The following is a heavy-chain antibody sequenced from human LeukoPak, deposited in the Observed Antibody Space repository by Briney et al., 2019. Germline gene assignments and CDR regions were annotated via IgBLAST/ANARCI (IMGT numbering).Heavy chain of an antibody. J-gene: IGHJ5*02. D-gene: IGHD2-21*01. Sequence: GGSLRLSCAASGFTFSSYAMSWVRQAPGKGLEWVSAISGSGGSTYYADSVKGRFTISRDNSKNTLYLQMNSLRAEDTAVYYCAKDYTSPQVLWWDDWFDPWGQGTLVTVSS. CDR2: ISGSGGST. CDR3: AKDYTSPQVLWWDDWFDP. CDR1: GFTFSSYA. V-gene: IGHV3-23*01.